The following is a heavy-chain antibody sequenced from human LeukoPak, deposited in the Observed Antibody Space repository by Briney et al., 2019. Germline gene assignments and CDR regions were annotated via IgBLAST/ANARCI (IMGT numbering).Heavy chain of an antibody. Sequence: MTGGSLRLSCAASGFTFSSYSMNWVRQAPGKGLEWVSSISSSSSYIYYADSVKGRFTISRDNAKNSLYLQMNSLRAEDTAVYYCARSYCGGDCFDAFDIWGQGTMVTVSS. CDR1: GFTFSSYS. CDR2: ISSSSSYI. J-gene: IGHJ3*02. CDR3: ARSYCGGDCFDAFDI. V-gene: IGHV3-21*01. D-gene: IGHD2-21*02.